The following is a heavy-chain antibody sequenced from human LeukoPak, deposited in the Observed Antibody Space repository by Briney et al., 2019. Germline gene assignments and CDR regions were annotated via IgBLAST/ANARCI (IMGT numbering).Heavy chain of an antibody. CDR1: GGSISSYY. D-gene: IGHD3-16*01. CDR3: AKYKDYFNSGGAFDI. V-gene: IGHV4-59*01. CDR2: IYYSGST. J-gene: IGHJ3*02. Sequence: PSETLSLTCTVSGGSISSYYWSWIRQPPGKGLEWIGYIYYSGSTNYNPSLKSRVTMSVGMSKNQFSLKLISVTAADTAVYYCAKYKDYFNSGGAFDIWGQGTMVTVSS.